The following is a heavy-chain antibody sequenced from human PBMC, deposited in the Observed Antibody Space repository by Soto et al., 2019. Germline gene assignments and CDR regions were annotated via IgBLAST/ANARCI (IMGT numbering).Heavy chain of an antibody. J-gene: IGHJ6*02. CDR3: ARHSGDTMIVAVTWDYYGMDV. V-gene: IGHV4-39*01. CDR1: GGSISSSSYY. CDR2: IYYSGST. Sequence: SETLSLTCTVSGGSISSSSYYWGWIRQPPGKGLEWIGSIYYSGSTYYNPSLKSRVTISVDTSKNQFSLKLSSVTAADTAVYYCARHSGDTMIVAVTWDYYGMDVWGQGTTVTVSS. D-gene: IGHD3-22*01.